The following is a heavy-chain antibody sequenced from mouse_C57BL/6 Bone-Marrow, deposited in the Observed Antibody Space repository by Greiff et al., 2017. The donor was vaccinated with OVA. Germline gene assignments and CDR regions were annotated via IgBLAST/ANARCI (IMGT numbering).Heavy chain of an antibody. Sequence: VQLQPSGAELVRPGASVTLSCKASGYTFTDYDMHWVQQTPVPGLEWIGAIDPETGGTAYNQKFKGKAILTADKSSSTAYMELRSLTSEDSAVYYCTRGYSNYYAMDYWGQGTSVTVSS. J-gene: IGHJ4*01. CDR2: IDPETGGT. CDR3: TRGYSNYYAMDY. D-gene: IGHD2-5*01. CDR1: GYTFTDYD. V-gene: IGHV1-15*01.